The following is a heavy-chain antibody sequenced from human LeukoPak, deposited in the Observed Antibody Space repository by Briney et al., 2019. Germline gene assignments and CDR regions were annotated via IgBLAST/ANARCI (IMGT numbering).Heavy chain of an antibody. CDR1: GSTFSSYA. D-gene: IGHD2-21*02. V-gene: IGHV3-23*01. CDR2: ISGSGGST. J-gene: IGHJ3*02. Sequence: GGSLRLSCAASGSTFSSYAMSWVRQAPGKGLEWVSAISGSGGSTYYADSVKGRFTISRDNSKNTLYLQMNSLRAEDTAVYYCARKQAYCGGDCYREDAFDIWGQGTMVTVSS. CDR3: ARKQAYCGGDCYREDAFDI.